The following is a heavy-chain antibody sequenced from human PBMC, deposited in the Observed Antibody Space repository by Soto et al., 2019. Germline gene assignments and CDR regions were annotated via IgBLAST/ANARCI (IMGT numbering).Heavy chain of an antibody. V-gene: IGHV2-5*02. CDR1: GFSLSTRGVG. J-gene: IGHJ4*02. CDR3: ADRPRGYSYYFDY. D-gene: IGHD5-18*01. Sequence: QITLKESGPTLVKPTQTLTLTCTFSGFSLSTRGVGVGWIRQPPGKALEWLALLYWDDDKGYSPSLKSRLTISKDPSKNQVVLPLTNMDTGHTATYTCADRPRGYSYYFDYWGQGTLVTVSS. CDR2: LYWDDDK.